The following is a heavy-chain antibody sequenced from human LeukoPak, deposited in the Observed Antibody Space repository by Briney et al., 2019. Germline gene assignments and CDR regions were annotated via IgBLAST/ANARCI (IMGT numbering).Heavy chain of an antibody. CDR2: IKQDGSEK. CDR1: RFTFSSYG. D-gene: IGHD3-22*01. V-gene: IGHV3-7*01. CDR3: ARAKIDSSGYNFDY. Sequence: GGSLRLSCAASRFTFSSYGMSWVRQAPGKGLEWVANIKQDGSEKYYVDSVKGRFTISRDNAKNSLYLQMNSLRAEDTAVYYCARAKIDSSGYNFDYWGQGTLVTVSS. J-gene: IGHJ4*02.